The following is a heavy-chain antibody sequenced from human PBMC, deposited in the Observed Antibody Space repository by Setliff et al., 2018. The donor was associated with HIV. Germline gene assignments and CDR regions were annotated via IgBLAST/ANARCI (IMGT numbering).Heavy chain of an antibody. CDR3: ARDRHDYVWGSYRSFDY. V-gene: IGHV1-69*13. J-gene: IGHJ4*02. CDR2: IIPIFGTA. D-gene: IGHD3-16*02. CDR1: GGTFSSYA. Sequence: SVKVSCKASGGTFSSYAISWVRQAPGQGLEWMGGIIPIFGTANYAQKFQGRVTITADESTSTAYMELSSLRSENTAVYYCARDRHDYVWGSYRSFDYWGQGTLVTVSS.